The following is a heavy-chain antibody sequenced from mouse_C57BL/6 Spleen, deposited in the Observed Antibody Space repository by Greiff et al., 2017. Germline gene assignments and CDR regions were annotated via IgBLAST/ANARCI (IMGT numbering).Heavy chain of an antibody. V-gene: IGHV1-64*01. Sequence: QVQLQQPGAELVKPGASVKLSCKASGYTFTSYWMHWVKQRPGQGLEWIGMIHPNSGSTNYNEKFKSKATLTVDKSSSTAYMQLSSLTSEDSAVYYCAYYGSSPHWYFDVWGTGTTVTVSS. D-gene: IGHD1-1*01. CDR2: IHPNSGST. J-gene: IGHJ1*03. CDR3: AYYGSSPHWYFDV. CDR1: GYTFTSYW.